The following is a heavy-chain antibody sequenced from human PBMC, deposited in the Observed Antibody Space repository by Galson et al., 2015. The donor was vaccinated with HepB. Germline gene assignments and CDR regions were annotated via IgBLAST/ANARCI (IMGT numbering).Heavy chain of an antibody. V-gene: IGHV1-18*04. J-gene: IGHJ6*02. D-gene: IGHD3-3*01. CDR2: ISAYNGNT. CDR3: ARAPLLRFLEWFTPDYYYGMDV. CDR1: GYTFTSYG. Sequence: SVKVSCKASGYTFTSYGISWVRQAPGQGLEWMGWISAYNGNTNYAQKLQGRVTMTTDTSTSTAYMELGSLRSDDTAVYYCARAPLLRFLEWFTPDYYYGMDVWGQGTTVTVSS.